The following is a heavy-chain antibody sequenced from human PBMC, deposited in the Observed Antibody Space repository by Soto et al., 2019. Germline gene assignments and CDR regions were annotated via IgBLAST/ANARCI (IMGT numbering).Heavy chain of an antibody. J-gene: IGHJ5*02. D-gene: IGHD6-13*01. CDR2: ISSSSSTI. V-gene: IGHV3-48*01. CDR3: ARHPERIAQIGWFDP. Sequence: EVQLVESGGGLVQPGGSLRLSCAASGFTFSSYIMNWVRQAPGKGLEWVSYISSSSSTIYYADSVKGRFTISRDNAKNSLYLQLNSLRAEDTAVYYCARHPERIAQIGWFDPWGQGTLVTVSS. CDR1: GFTFSSYI.